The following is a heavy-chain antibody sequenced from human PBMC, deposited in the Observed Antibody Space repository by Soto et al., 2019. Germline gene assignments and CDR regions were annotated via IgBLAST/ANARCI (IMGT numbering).Heavy chain of an antibody. V-gene: IGHV3-30*18. J-gene: IGHJ4*02. CDR1: GFTFKNFG. CDR3: AKAVPPFVVVTASDY. D-gene: IGHD2-21*02. Sequence: GGSLRLSCAASGFTFKNFGMHWVRQAPGKGLEWVAVILYDGTNKYYADSVKGRFTISEDNSKNTLYLQINSLRAEDTAVYYCAKAVPPFVVVTASDYWGQGTLVTVSS. CDR2: ILYDGTNK.